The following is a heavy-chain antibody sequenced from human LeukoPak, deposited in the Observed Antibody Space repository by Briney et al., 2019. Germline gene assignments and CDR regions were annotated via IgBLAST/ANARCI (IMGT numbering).Heavy chain of an antibody. Sequence: PSETLSLTCAVYGGSFSGYYWSWIRQPPGKGLEWIGETNHSGSTNYNPSLKSRVTISVDTSKNQFSLKLSSVTAADTAVCYCARGRGYWGQGTLVTVSS. CDR3: ARGRGY. CDR2: TNHSGST. CDR1: GGSFSGYY. V-gene: IGHV4-34*01. J-gene: IGHJ4*02.